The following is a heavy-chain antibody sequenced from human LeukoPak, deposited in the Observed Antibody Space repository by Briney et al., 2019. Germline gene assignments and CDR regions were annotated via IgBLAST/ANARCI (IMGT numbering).Heavy chain of an antibody. CDR2: IKDDGSET. Sequence: GGSLRLSCAASGFTFSTYWMSWVRQAPGKGPEWVAIIKDDGSETIYVDSVRGRFTISRDNAQNSLYLQMHSLRVEDKAVYYCARDWTDRSSHSIDYWGQGTLVTVSS. V-gene: IGHV3-7*01. D-gene: IGHD6-13*01. CDR3: ARDWTDRSSHSIDY. CDR1: GFTFSTYW. J-gene: IGHJ4*02.